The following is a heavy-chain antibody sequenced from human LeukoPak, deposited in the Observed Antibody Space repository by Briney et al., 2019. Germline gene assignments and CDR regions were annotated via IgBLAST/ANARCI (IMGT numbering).Heavy chain of an antibody. CDR1: GFTFSDYW. D-gene: IGHD3-10*01. CDR3: AKAGYGSGSSSFDQ. CDR2: IKQDGSEK. Sequence: GGSLRLSCAASGFTFSDYWMSWVRQAPGKGLEWVANIKQDGSEKYYVDSVKGRFTISRDNAKNSLHLQMNTLRAEDTAVFYCAKAGYGSGSSSFDQWGQGTLVTVSS. V-gene: IGHV3-7*01. J-gene: IGHJ4*02.